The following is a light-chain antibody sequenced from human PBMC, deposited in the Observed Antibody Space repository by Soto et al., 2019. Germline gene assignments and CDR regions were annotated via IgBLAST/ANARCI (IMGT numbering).Light chain of an antibody. CDR3: CSYAGSYTYV. CDR1: SSDVGGYDY. CDR2: DVI. Sequence: QSVLTQPRSVSGSPGQSVTISCTGTSSDVGGYDYVSWYQQHPGKAPKLMIYDVIKRPSGVPDRFSGSKSGNSASLTISGLQAEDEADYFCCSYAGSYTYVFXTGTKVTVL. J-gene: IGLJ1*01. V-gene: IGLV2-11*01.